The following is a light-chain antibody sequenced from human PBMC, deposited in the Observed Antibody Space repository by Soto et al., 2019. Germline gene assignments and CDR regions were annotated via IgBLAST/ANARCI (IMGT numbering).Light chain of an antibody. CDR1: QSISNY. J-gene: IGKJ4*01. Sequence: DIQMTQSPSSLSASVGDRVTITCRASQSISNYLNWYQKKPRKAPKLLIYTASTLQSGVPSRFTGSGSGTDFTLTINSLQPEDFATYYCQQSYSIPPLTFGGGTKVEIK. CDR3: QQSYSIPPLT. CDR2: TAS. V-gene: IGKV1-39*01.